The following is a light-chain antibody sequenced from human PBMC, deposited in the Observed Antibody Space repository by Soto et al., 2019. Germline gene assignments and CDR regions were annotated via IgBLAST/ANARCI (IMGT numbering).Light chain of an antibody. CDR3: QQYESTPLT. CDR1: QSRLYSSNNKNY. J-gene: IGKJ4*01. V-gene: IGKV4-1*01. CDR2: WAS. Sequence: DDFISRSPPSHSKSQCERGSINCKSSQSRLYSSNNKNYLAWYQQKPGQPPKLLIYWASTRESGVPDRFSGSGSGTDFTLTISSLQAEDGAVYCSQQYESTPLTFCGRTKL.